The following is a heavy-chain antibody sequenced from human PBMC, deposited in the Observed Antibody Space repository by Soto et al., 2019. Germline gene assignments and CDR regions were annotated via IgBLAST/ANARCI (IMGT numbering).Heavy chain of an antibody. Sequence: ETLSLTCAVYGGSFSGYYWSWIRQPPGKGLEWIGEINHSGSTNYNPSLKSRVTISVDTSKNQFSLKLSSVTAADTAVYYCAREKLLWFGELSRRKFDPWGQGTLVTVSS. CDR2: INHSGST. D-gene: IGHD3-10*01. CDR1: GGSFSGYY. V-gene: IGHV4-34*01. CDR3: AREKLLWFGELSRRKFDP. J-gene: IGHJ5*02.